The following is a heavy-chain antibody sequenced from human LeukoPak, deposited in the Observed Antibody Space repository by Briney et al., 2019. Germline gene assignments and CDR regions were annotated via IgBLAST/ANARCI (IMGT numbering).Heavy chain of an antibody. V-gene: IGHV4-34*01. Sequence: SETLSLTCTVSGGSISSYYWSWIRQPPGKGLEWIGEINHSGSTNYNPSLKSRVTISVDTSKNQFSLKLSSVTAADTAVYYCARGHRYYYGSGSYYLVARFDPWGQGTLVTVSS. CDR2: INHSGST. J-gene: IGHJ5*02. CDR1: GGSISSYY. D-gene: IGHD3-10*01. CDR3: ARGHRYYYGSGSYYLVARFDP.